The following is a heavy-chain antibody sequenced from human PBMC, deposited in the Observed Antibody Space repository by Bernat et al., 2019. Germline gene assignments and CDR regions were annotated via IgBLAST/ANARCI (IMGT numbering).Heavy chain of an antibody. Sequence: EVQLLESGGGLVQPGGSLRLSCAASGFTFSSYALIWVRQAPGKGLEWVSAISGSGGSTYYADSVKCRFTISRDNAKNTLYLQMNSLRAEDTAVYYCAKTKHDSRDAFDIWGQGTMVTVSS. V-gene: IGHV3-23*01. J-gene: IGHJ3*02. CDR1: GFTFSSYA. CDR3: AKTKHDSRDAFDI. D-gene: IGHD3-22*01. CDR2: ISGSGGST.